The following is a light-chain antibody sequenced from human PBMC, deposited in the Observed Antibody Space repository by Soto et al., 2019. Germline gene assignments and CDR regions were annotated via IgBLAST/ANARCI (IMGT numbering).Light chain of an antibody. CDR3: QPYNSYPLI. J-gene: IGKJ4*01. V-gene: IGKV1-5*03. CDR1: QSISSW. Sequence: DIQMTQSPSTLSASVGDRVTITCRARQSISSWLAWYQQKPGKAPTLLTYKASSLESGVPSRFSGSGSGTEFTLTISSLQPDDFATYYCQPYNSYPLIFGGGTQVEIK. CDR2: KAS.